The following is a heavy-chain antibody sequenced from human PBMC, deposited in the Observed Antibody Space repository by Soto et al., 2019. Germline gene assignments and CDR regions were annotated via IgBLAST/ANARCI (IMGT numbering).Heavy chain of an antibody. Sequence: PGGSLRLSCAASGFTFSYSMNWVRQAPGKGLEWVSSISSSSSYIYYADSVKGRFTISRDNAKNSLYLQMNSLRAEDTAVYYCARADGSYCSSTSCYPAPFDYWGQGTLVTVSS. CDR2: ISSSSSYI. J-gene: IGHJ4*02. CDR1: GFTFSYS. V-gene: IGHV3-21*01. CDR3: ARADGSYCSSTSCYPAPFDY. D-gene: IGHD2-2*01.